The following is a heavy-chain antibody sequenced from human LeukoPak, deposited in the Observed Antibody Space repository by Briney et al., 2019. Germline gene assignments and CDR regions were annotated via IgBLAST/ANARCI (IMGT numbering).Heavy chain of an antibody. V-gene: IGHV3-74*01. J-gene: IGHJ4*02. CDR2: INSDGSST. CDR1: GFTFSSYW. CDR3: ARVEWELDFDY. D-gene: IGHD1-26*01. Sequence: GGSLRLSCAASGFTFSSYWMHWVRQAPGKGLVWVSRINSDGSSTSYADSVKGRFTISRDKAKNTLYLQMNSLRAEDTAVYYCARVEWELDFDYWGQGTLVTVSS.